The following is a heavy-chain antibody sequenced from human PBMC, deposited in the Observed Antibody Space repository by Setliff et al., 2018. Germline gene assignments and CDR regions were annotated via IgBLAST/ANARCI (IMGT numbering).Heavy chain of an antibody. Sequence: QTGGSLRLSCVASGFTVSSNYMSWVRQAPGKGLEWVSVIYSGGSTYYADSVKGRFTISRDNSKNTLYLQMNSLRAEDTAVYYCARDHNYADDYWGQGTLVTVSS. CDR1: GFTVSSNY. J-gene: IGHJ4*02. D-gene: IGHD1-1*01. CDR2: IYSGGST. V-gene: IGHV3-66*01. CDR3: ARDHNYADDY.